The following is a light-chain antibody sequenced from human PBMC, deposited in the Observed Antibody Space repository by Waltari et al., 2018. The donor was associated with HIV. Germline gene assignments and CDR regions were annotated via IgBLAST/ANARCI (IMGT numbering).Light chain of an antibody. J-gene: IGKJ1*01. CDR2: GAL. Sequence: EIVLTQSAGTLSLSPRKRATLSCRASQTITNNYLAWYQQKPAQAPRLLISGALTRATGIPARFSVNASGTDFTLTISRLEPEDVAVYFCQQYGDPPWTFGQGTKVEIK. CDR1: QTITNNY. CDR3: QQYGDPPWT. V-gene: IGKV3-20*01.